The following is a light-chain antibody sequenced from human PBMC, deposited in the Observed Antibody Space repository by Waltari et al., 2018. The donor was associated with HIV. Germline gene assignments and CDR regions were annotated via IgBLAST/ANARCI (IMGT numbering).Light chain of an antibody. CDR3: MQALQTPFT. CDR2: LGS. J-gene: IGKJ3*01. CDR1: PSLLHSNGYNS. Sequence: DIVMTQSPLSLPVTPDEPASLSCRSSPSLLHSNGYNSLDWYLQKPGQSPQLLIYLGSNRASGVPDRFSGSGSGTDFTLKISRVEAEDVGVYYCMQALQTPFTFGPGTKVDIK. V-gene: IGKV2-28*01.